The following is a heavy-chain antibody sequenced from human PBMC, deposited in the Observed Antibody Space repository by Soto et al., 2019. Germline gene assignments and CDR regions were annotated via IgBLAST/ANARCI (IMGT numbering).Heavy chain of an antibody. D-gene: IGHD2-2*01. CDR2: TYYRTKWNN. Sequence: QVQLQQSGPGLVKPSQTLSLTCAISGDSVSTNSATWDWIRQSPSRGLEWLGRTYYRTKWNNDYPASVKGRITINPDTANNQLSLQLNSGTPDDTAVYYCARLIGTSWLDSWGQGTLVTVSS. J-gene: IGHJ5*01. CDR3: ARLIGTSWLDS. CDR1: GDSVSTNSAT. V-gene: IGHV6-1*01.